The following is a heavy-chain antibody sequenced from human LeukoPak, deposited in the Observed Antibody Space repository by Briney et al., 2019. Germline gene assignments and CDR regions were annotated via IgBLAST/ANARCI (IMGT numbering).Heavy chain of an antibody. Sequence: GGSLRLSCAASGFTFSSYAMSWVRQAPGKGLEWVTAISSSGGSTYYADSVKGRFTISRDNSKNTLYLQMNSLRAEDTAVYYCAKVWDTYYYDSSGSFDYWGQGTLVTVSS. J-gene: IGHJ4*02. CDR3: AKVWDTYYYDSSGSFDY. CDR1: GFTFSSYA. D-gene: IGHD3-22*01. V-gene: IGHV3-23*01. CDR2: ISSSGGST.